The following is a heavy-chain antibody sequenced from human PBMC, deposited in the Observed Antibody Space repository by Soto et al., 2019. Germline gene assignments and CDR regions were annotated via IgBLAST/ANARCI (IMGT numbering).Heavy chain of an antibody. V-gene: IGHV1-69*13. CDR3: ARGMTGYYPPHYYYGMDV. D-gene: IGHD3-9*01. CDR1: GGTFSSYA. Sequence: GXXVKVSCKASGGTFSSYAISWVRHAPGQGLEWMGGIIPIFGTANYAQKFQGRVTITADDSTSTAYMELSSLRSEDTAVYYCARGMTGYYPPHYYYGMDVWGQGTTVTVYS. CDR2: IIPIFGTA. J-gene: IGHJ6*02.